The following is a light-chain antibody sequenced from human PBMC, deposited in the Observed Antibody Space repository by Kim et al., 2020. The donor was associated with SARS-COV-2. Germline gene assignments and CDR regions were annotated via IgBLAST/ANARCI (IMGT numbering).Light chain of an antibody. CDR1: QSVDSAN. CDR3: QQYHNFRWT. Sequence: SPGERATPSCRASQSVDSANLGWYQQKPGQAPRLLFSGASSRATGTPDRFSGSGSGTDFTLTISRLEPEDFAVYYCQQYHNFRWTFGQGTKVDIK. CDR2: GAS. J-gene: IGKJ1*01. V-gene: IGKV3-20*01.